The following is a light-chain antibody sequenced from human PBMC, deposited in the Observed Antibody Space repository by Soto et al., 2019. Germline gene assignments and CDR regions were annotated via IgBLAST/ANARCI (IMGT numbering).Light chain of an antibody. CDR1: QGISNY. CDR2: AAS. V-gene: IGKV1-27*01. Sequence: DIQMTQSPSSLSASVGDRVTITCRASQGISNYLAWYQQQPGKVPKLLIYAASTLQSGVPSRFSGTGSGTEFTLTISNLQPDDFATYFGQQYNSFSLITFGQGTRGEIK. J-gene: IGKJ5*01. CDR3: QQYNSFSLIT.